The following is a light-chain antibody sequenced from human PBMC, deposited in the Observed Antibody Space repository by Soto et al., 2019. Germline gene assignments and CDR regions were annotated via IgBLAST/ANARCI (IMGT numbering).Light chain of an antibody. CDR1: QGITSA. Sequence: AVELTQSPSSLSASVEDRVTITCQASQGITSALAWYQQKPGRAPKLLISIASSLESGVPSRFSGSGSGTDFTLTISSLQPEDFATYFCQQFNSYPITFGQGTRLEIK. V-gene: IGKV1-13*02. CDR3: QQFNSYPIT. CDR2: IAS. J-gene: IGKJ5*01.